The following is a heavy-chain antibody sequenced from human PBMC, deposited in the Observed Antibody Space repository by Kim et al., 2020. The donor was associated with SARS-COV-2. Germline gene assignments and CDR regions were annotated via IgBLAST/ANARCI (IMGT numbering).Heavy chain of an antibody. CDR3: ARPRGGIAVADIEGYYFDY. Sequence: SQVTISVDTSKNQFALKLSSVTAADTAVYYCARPRGGIAVADIEGYYFDYWGQGTLVTVSS. D-gene: IGHD6-19*01. J-gene: IGHJ4*02. V-gene: IGHV4-39*01.